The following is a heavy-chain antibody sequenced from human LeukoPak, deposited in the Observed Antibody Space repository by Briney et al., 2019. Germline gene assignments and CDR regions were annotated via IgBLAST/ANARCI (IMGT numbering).Heavy chain of an antibody. Sequence: GGSLRLSCEASGFTFSSYAMSWVRQVPGKGLEWVSVISGNGGSTHYTDSVKGRFTISRDNSKNTLYLQMNSLRAEDTAVYYCAKESPRFDYWGQGALVTVSS. J-gene: IGHJ4*02. CDR1: GFTFSSYA. CDR3: AKESPRFDY. V-gene: IGHV3-23*01. CDR2: ISGNGGST.